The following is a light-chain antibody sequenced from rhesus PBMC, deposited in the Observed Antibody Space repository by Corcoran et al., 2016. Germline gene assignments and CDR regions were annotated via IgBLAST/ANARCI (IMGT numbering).Light chain of an antibody. J-gene: IGKJ1*01. CDR2: EAS. CDR3: QHYYSTPWT. CDR1: QGITND. V-gene: IGKV1-25*01. Sequence: DIQMTQSPSSLSASVGDRVTITCRASQGITNDLAWYQQKPGENPKILIYEASSLQSGIPSRFSGIGSGTDFTLTISSLQSEDFATYYCQHYYSTPWTFGQGTKVEIK.